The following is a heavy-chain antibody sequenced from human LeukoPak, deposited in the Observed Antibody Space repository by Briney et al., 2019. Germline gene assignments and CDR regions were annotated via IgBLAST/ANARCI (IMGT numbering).Heavy chain of an antibody. CDR2: ISYDGSNK. J-gene: IGHJ4*02. D-gene: IGHD1-26*01. CDR1: GFTFSSYA. CDR3: ARAPRGATTGYFDY. V-gene: IGHV3-30-3*01. Sequence: GRSLRLSCAASGFTFSSYAMHWVRQAPGKGLEWVAVISYDGSNKYYADSVKGRFTISRDDSKNTLYLQMNSLRAEDTAVYYCARAPRGATTGYFDYWGQGTLVTVSS.